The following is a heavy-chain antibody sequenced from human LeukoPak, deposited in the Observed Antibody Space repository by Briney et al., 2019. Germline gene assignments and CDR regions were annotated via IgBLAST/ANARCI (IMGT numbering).Heavy chain of an antibody. CDR3: VKTYYFDNSGYSEANAFDI. J-gene: IGHJ3*02. CDR2: ISSNGDRV. Sequence: GGSLRLSCSASGFSFKKFVMHWVRQAPGKGLESVSSISSNGDRVYYADSVKGRFTISRDNSKNTLYLQMSSLRAEDTAVYYCVKTYYFDNSGYSEANAFDIWGQGTMVTVSS. CDR1: GFSFKKFV. V-gene: IGHV3-64D*06. D-gene: IGHD3-22*01.